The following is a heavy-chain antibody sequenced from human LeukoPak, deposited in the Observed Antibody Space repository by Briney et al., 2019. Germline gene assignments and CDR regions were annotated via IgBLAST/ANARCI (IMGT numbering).Heavy chain of an antibody. V-gene: IGHV4-59*12. D-gene: IGHD5-18*01. CDR3: ARGASGYSFSGGDWFDP. CDR1: GGSISSYY. J-gene: IGHJ5*02. Sequence: SETLSLTCTVSGGSISSYYWSWIRQPPGKGLEWIGYIYYSGSTNYNPSLKSRVTISVDTSKNQFSLKLSSVTAADTAVYYCARGASGYSFSGGDWFDPWGQGTLVTVSS. CDR2: IYYSGST.